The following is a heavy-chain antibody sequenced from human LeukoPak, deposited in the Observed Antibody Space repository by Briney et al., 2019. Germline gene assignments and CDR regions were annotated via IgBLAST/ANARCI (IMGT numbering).Heavy chain of an antibody. CDR2: IKYDGSST. Sequence: GGSLRLSCAASGFTFSSYWMHWVRQPPGKGLVWVSRIKYDGSSTNYADSVKGRFTISRDNAKNTLYLQMNSLRAEDTAVYYCVREAAATLFDYWGQGTLVTVSS. J-gene: IGHJ4*02. V-gene: IGHV3-74*01. CDR1: GFTFSSYW. D-gene: IGHD1-26*01. CDR3: VREAAATLFDY.